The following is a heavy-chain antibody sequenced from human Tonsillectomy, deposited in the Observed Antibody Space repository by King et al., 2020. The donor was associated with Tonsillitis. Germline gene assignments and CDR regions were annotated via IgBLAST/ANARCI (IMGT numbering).Heavy chain of an antibody. D-gene: IGHD6-13*01. CDR3: AKIAAAGIYYYYMDV. V-gene: IGHV3-21*01. Sequence: VQLVESGGGLVKPGGSLRLSCAALGFTFSSYSMNWVRQAPGKGLEWVSSISSTSSYIYYADSVKGRFTISRDNAKNSLYLQMNSLRAEDTAVYYCAKIAAAGIYYYYMDVWGKGTTVTVSS. CDR1: GFTFSSYS. J-gene: IGHJ6*03. CDR2: ISSTSSYI.